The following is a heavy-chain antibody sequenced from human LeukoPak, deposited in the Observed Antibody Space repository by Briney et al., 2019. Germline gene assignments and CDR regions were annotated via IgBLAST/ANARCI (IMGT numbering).Heavy chain of an antibody. D-gene: IGHD6-13*01. Sequence: PSETLSLTCTVSGDSISSSSYYWGWIRQPPGKGLEWIGSIYYSGSTNYNPSLKSQVTISVDTSKNQFSLRLSSVTAADTAVYYCARAPAGVAAAGIFFDYWGQGTLVTVSS. CDR2: IYYSGST. CDR3: ARAPAGVAAAGIFFDY. J-gene: IGHJ4*02. V-gene: IGHV4-39*07. CDR1: GDSISSSSYY.